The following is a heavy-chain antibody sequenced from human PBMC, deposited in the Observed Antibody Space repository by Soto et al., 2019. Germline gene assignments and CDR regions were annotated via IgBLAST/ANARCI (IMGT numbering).Heavy chain of an antibody. D-gene: IGHD4-17*01. CDR2: ISAYNGNT. Sequence: QVQLVQSGAEVKKPGASVKVSCKASGYTFTNYGLSWVRQAPGQGLEWMGWISAYNGNTNYAQKLQGRVTMTTDTSTRTAYMERRSLRSDDTAMYYCARVMTTVTTNYFDYWGQGTLVTVSS. CDR3: ARVMTTVTTNYFDY. CDR1: GYTFTNYG. J-gene: IGHJ4*02. V-gene: IGHV1-18*01.